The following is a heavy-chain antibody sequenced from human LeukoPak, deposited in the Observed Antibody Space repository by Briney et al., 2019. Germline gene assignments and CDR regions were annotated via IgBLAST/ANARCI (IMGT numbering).Heavy chain of an antibody. CDR2: INPNSGGT. V-gene: IGHV1-2*02. CDR1: GYTFTGYY. J-gene: IGHJ3*02. D-gene: IGHD6-6*01. CDR3: ATDIAAQSSAFDI. Sequence: ASVKVSCKASGYTFTGYYMHWVRQAPGQGLEWMGWINPNSGGTNYAQKFQGRVTMTRDTSISTAYMELSRLRSDDTAVYYCATDIAAQSSAFDIWGQGTMVTVSS.